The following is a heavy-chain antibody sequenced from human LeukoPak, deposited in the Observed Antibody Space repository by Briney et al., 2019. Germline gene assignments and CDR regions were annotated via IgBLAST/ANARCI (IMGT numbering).Heavy chain of an antibody. CDR3: ARGSTSPYGYVFDY. J-gene: IGHJ4*02. D-gene: IGHD5-18*01. Sequence: SETLSLTCTVSGGSISSYYWSWIRQPPGKGLEWIGYTYNSGSTNYNPSLKSRVTISVDTSKNQFSLKLSSVTAADTAVYYCARGSTSPYGYVFDYWGQGTLVTVSS. CDR1: GGSISSYY. V-gene: IGHV4-59*01. CDR2: TYNSGST.